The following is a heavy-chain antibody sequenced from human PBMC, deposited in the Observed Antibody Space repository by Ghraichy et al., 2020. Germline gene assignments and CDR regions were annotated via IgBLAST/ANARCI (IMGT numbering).Heavy chain of an antibody. CDR3: AKGGCGGDCYSTYFDY. D-gene: IGHD2-21*01. Sequence: GESLNISCAASGFTFSSYAMSWVRQAPGKGLEWVSAISGSGGSTYYADSVKGRFTISRDNSKNTLYLQMNSLRAEDTAVYYCAKGGCGGDCYSTYFDYWGQEPCSQSPQ. CDR2: ISGSGGST. CDR1: GFTFSSYA. V-gene: IGHV3-23*01. J-gene: IGHJ4*01.